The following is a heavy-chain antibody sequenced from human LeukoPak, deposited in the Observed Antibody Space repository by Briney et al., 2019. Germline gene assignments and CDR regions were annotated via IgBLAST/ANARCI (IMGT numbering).Heavy chain of an antibody. V-gene: IGHV4-59*01. CDR3: ARADYGDYYYYYGMDV. J-gene: IGHJ6*02. CDR2: IYYSGST. Sequence: SETLSLTCTVSGGSISSYYWSWIRQPPGKGLEWIGYIYYSGSTNYNPSLKSRVTISVDTSKNQFSLKLSSVTAADTAVYYCARADYGDYYYYYGMDVWGQGTTVTVPS. CDR1: GGSISSYY. D-gene: IGHD4-17*01.